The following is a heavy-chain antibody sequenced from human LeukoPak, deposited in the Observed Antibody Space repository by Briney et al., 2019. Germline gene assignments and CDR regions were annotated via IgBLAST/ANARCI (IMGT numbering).Heavy chain of an antibody. CDR2: IWGDENHK. V-gene: IGHV3-33*01. J-gene: IGHJ5*02. Sequence: PGGSLRLSCAASGFTLSSSGMHWVRQAPGKGLEWVAVIWGDENHKYYGDSVRGRFTISRDNAKNTLYLQMDSLRVKDTAVYYCAREELGSSLGFDPWGQGTLVTVSS. CDR3: AREELGSSLGFDP. D-gene: IGHD3-16*01. CDR1: GFTLSSSG.